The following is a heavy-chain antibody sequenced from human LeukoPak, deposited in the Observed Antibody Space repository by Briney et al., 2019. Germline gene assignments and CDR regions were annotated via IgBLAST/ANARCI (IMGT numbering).Heavy chain of an antibody. V-gene: IGHV4-30-4*01. D-gene: IGHD6-6*01. J-gene: IGHJ4*02. CDR2: IYYTGST. Sequence: PSETLSLTCTVSGGSVSSGSYYWSWIRQPPGKGLEWIGYIYYTGSTYYNPSLKSRVTISIDTSKNQFSLKLSSVTAADTAVFYCAISSSSAPFYFGYWGQGTLVTVSS. CDR1: GGSVSSGSYY. CDR3: AISSSSAPFYFGY.